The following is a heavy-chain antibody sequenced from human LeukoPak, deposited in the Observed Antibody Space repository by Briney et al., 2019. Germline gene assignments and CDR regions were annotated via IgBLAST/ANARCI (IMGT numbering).Heavy chain of an antibody. CDR1: GYTLTELS. Sequence: GASVKVSCKVSGYTLTELSMHWVRQAPGKGLEWMGGFDPEDGETIYAQKFQGRVTMTEDTSTDTAYMELSSLRSEDTAVYYCATGVPLGYYDSSGYFRYAFDIWGQGTMVTVSS. CDR2: FDPEDGET. CDR3: ATGVPLGYYDSSGYFRYAFDI. D-gene: IGHD3-22*01. J-gene: IGHJ3*02. V-gene: IGHV1-24*01.